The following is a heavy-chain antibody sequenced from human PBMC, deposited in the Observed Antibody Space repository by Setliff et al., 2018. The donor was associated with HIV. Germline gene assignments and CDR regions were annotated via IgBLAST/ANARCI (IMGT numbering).Heavy chain of an antibody. CDR1: GGSFSASY. J-gene: IGHJ4*02. V-gene: IGHV4-34*01. D-gene: IGHD3-10*01. CDR3: AKGPRGLGLRYFFDY. CDR2: INHSGIT. Sequence: KLSETLSLTCAVYGGSFSASYWSWIRQAPGKGLEWIGEINHSGITHYNPSLETRVTMFVDTSKNQFSLRLSPVTAADTAIYYCAKGPRGLGLRYFFDYWAQGSPVTVSS.